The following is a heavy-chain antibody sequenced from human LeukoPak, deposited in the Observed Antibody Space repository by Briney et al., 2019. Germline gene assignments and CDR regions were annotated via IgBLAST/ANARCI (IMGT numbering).Heavy chain of an antibody. CDR2: IRYDGSNK. CDR3: AKVASTVTSGTSYFDY. CDR1: GFTFSSYG. J-gene: IGHJ4*02. D-gene: IGHD4-17*01. Sequence: GGSLRLSCEASGFTFSSYGMHWVRQAPGKGLEWVAFIRYDGSNKYYADSVKGRFTISRDNSKNTLYLQMNSLRAEDTAVYYCAKVASTVTSGTSYFDYWGQGTLVTVSS. V-gene: IGHV3-30*02.